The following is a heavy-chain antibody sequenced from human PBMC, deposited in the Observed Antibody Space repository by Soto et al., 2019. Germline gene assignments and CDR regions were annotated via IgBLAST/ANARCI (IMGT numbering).Heavy chain of an antibody. D-gene: IGHD3-16*01. Sequence: QVQLQESGPGLVKPSETLSLTCTVSGAAMYHYYGSWIRQSPGKGLEHIGYLHYDGSVNYIPSLKSRVTITMARSKDQFSQDLKSMTAADTDPYYGARSGHVFAGVFWGQGILVTVSS. CDR1: GAAMYHYY. V-gene: IGHV4-59*13. J-gene: IGHJ4*02. CDR2: LHYDGSV. CDR3: ARSGHVFAGVF.